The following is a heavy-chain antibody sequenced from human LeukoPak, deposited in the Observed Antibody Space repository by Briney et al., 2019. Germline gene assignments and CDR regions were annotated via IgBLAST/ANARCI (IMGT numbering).Heavy chain of an antibody. Sequence: PGGSLRLSCTASGFTFRAYGLYWVRQAPGKGLEWVSLISGDGGSTDYADSVMGRFTISRDNSKNSLHLQMTSLRTEDTAFYYCTRDKRASTEIGAFDHWGQGTLVTVSS. V-gene: IGHV3-43*02. D-gene: IGHD1-1*01. CDR3: TRDKRASTEIGAFDH. J-gene: IGHJ4*02. CDR2: ISGDGGST. CDR1: GFTFRAYG.